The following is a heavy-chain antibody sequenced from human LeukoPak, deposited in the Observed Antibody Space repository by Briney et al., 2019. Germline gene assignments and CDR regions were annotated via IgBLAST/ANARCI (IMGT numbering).Heavy chain of an antibody. CDR1: GFTFSSYT. CDR3: AKKVVSWFDP. J-gene: IGHJ5*02. Sequence: GGSLRLSCAASGFTFSSYTMSWVRQAPGKGLEWVSAISGSGGSIYYADSVKGQFTIFRDNSKNTLYLQMNSLRAEDTAVYYCAKKVVSWFDPWGQGTLVTVSS. V-gene: IGHV3-23*01. D-gene: IGHD2-15*01. CDR2: ISGSGGSI.